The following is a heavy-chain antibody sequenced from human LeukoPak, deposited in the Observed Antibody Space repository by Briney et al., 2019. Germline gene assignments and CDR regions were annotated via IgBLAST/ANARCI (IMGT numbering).Heavy chain of an antibody. CDR3: AITYGDHKTPFDY. D-gene: IGHD4-17*01. V-gene: IGHV3-48*03. Sequence: GGSLRLSCAASAVTFSSYDMNWVRQAPGKGLVWVSYISSSGSTIYYADSVKGRFTISRDNAKNSLYLQMNRLRAEDKAVYYCAITYGDHKTPFDYWGQGTLVTVSS. J-gene: IGHJ4*02. CDR2: ISSSGSTI. CDR1: AVTFSSYD.